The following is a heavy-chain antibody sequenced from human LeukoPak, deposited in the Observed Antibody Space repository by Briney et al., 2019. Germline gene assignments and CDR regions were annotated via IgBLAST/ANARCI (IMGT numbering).Heavy chain of an antibody. J-gene: IGHJ6*03. CDR2: IIPIFGTA. D-gene: IGHD3-16*01. V-gene: IGHV1-69*05. CDR3: ARSFGGYYYYYMDV. CDR1: GGTFSSYA. Sequence: SVKVSCKASGGTFSSYAISWARQAPGQGLEWMGGIIPIFGTANYAQKFQGRVTITTDESTSTAYMELSSLRSEDTAVYYCARSFGGYYYYYMDVWGKGTTVTVSS.